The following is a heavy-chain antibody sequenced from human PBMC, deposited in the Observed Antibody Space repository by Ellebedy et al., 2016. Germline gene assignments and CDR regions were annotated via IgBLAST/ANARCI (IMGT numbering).Heavy chain of an antibody. Sequence: SETLSLTCAVYGGSFSGYYWSWIRQPPGKGLEWIGEINHSGSTNYNPSLKSRVTISVDTSKNQFSLQLNSVTPEDTAVYYSARASYKPAIGFTYGYPYNYGMDVWGQGTTVTVSS. V-gene: IGHV4-34*01. J-gene: IGHJ6*02. CDR3: ARASYKPAIGFTYGYPYNYGMDV. CDR2: INHSGST. D-gene: IGHD5-18*01. CDR1: GGSFSGYY.